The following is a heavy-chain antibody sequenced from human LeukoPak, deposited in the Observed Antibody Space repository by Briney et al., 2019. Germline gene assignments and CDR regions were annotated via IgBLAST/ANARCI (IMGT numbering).Heavy chain of an antibody. Sequence: GGSLRLSCAASGFTFDDYAMHWVRQAPGKGLEWVSGISWNSGSIGYADSVKGRFTISRDNAKNSLYLQMNSLRAEDTALYYCAKDPSSGWPGDYYYGMDVWGQGTTVTVSS. D-gene: IGHD6-19*01. CDR2: ISWNSGSI. J-gene: IGHJ6*02. V-gene: IGHV3-9*01. CDR3: AKDPSSGWPGDYYYGMDV. CDR1: GFTFDDYA.